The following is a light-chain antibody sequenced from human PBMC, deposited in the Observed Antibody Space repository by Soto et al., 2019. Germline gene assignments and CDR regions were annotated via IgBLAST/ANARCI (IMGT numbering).Light chain of an antibody. V-gene: IGKV3-15*01. CDR3: QQYNNWPIT. Sequence: EIVITQSPATLSVSPGERATLSCRASQDININLAWYQQKAGQAPRLLIYGASTRATGIPARFSGSGSGTEFTLTISSLQSEDFEIYYCQQYNNWPITFGQGTRLET. CDR2: GAS. J-gene: IGKJ5*01. CDR1: QDININ.